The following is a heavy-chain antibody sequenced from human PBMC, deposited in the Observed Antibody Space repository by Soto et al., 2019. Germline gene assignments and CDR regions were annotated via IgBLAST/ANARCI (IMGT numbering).Heavy chain of an antibody. J-gene: IGHJ6*02. CDR1: GYTFVNNE. CDR3: SRFIMVGGWFDPNYYHGMDV. Sequence: QVQLVQSGAEVKKPGASVTVSCKTSGYTFVNNEINWVRQALGQGLPWMGWISGYNANTNYAQTVQGRVTMTTDTSTGTVYMELRSLKSDDTAIYYCSRFIMVGGWFDPNYYHGMDVWGQGTTVTVSS. V-gene: IGHV1-18*01. D-gene: IGHD6-19*01. CDR2: ISGYNANT.